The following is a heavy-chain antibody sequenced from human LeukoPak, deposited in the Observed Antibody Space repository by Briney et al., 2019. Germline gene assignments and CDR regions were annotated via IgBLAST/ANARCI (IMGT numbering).Heavy chain of an antibody. CDR2: INSDGSST. J-gene: IGHJ3*02. V-gene: IGHV3-74*01. D-gene: IGHD4-17*01. Sequence: GGSLRLSCAASGFTFSNYWMHWVRPAPGKGLAGVSCINSDGSSTVYADSVKGRFTISRDNSKNTLYLKMNSLRAEDTAVYYCAREDMTTVTTRWAFDIWGQGSMVTVSS. CDR3: AREDMTTVTTRWAFDI. CDR1: GFTFSNYW.